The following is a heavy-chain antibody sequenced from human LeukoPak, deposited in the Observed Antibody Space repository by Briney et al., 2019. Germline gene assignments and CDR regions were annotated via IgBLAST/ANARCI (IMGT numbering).Heavy chain of an antibody. V-gene: IGHV5-51*01. J-gene: IGHJ6*03. CDR2: IHPEDSYT. CDR3: ARQNHYYYYMDV. Sequence: GESLKISCKTSGYVFIRHWIGWVRQVPGKGLEWMGVIHPEDSYTRYNPAFQGQVTVSVDESTSTAYLQFNSLKASDTAIYYCARQNHYYYYMDVWGRGTTVIVSS. CDR1: GYVFIRHW.